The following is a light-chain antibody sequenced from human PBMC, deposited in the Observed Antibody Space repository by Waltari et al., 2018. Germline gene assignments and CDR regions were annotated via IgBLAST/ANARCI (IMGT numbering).Light chain of an antibody. CDR3: AVWDDSLSGRV. Sequence: QSVLTQPPSASGTPGQRVTISCSGSRSNIGNHHVYWYQQLPGTAPKLLIFRNNQRPSGVPDRFSGSKSGTSASLAISGLRSEDEADYYCAVWDDSLSGRVFGGGTKVTVL. J-gene: IGLJ3*02. V-gene: IGLV1-47*01. CDR2: RNN. CDR1: RSNIGNHH.